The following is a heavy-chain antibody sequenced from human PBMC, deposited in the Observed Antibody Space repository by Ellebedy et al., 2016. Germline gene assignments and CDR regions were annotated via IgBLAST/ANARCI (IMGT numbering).Heavy chain of an antibody. D-gene: IGHD1-26*01. CDR2: SIYSGRS. Sequence: LRLXCTVSGDSVSSGNNYWSWIRQPPGKGLEWIGYSIYSGRSSYNPSLKSRVTFSIDTSKNQFSLKLTSVTAADTAVYYCARAEPPHSMDVWGNGTTVTVSS. J-gene: IGHJ6*03. CDR3: ARAEPPHSMDV. CDR1: GDSVSSGNNY. V-gene: IGHV4-30-4*01.